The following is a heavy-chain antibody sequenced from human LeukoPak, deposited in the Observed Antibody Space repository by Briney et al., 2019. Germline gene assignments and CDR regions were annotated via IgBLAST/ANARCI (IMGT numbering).Heavy chain of an antibody. CDR2: ISSSGSTI. CDR3: ARVGYDSSGYPLDFDY. CDR1: GFTFSSYE. J-gene: IGHJ4*02. V-gene: IGHV3-48*03. D-gene: IGHD3-22*01. Sequence: GGSLRLSCAASGFTFSSYEMNWVRQAPGKGLEWVSYISSSGSTIYYADSVKGRFTISRDNAKNSLYLQMNSLRAEDTAVYYCARVGYDSSGYPLDFDYWGQGTLATVSS.